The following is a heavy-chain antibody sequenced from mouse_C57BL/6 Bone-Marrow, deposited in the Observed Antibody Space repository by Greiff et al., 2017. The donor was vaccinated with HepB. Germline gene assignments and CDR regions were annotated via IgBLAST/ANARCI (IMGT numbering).Heavy chain of an antibody. J-gene: IGHJ1*03. CDR3: ARETTVVATSYWYFDV. V-gene: IGHV1-55*01. Sequence: QVQLQQPGAELVKPGASVKMSCKASGYTFTSYWITWVKQRPGQGLEWIGDIYPGSGSTNYNEKFKSKATLTVDTSSSTAYMQLSSLTSEDSAVYYCARETTVVATSYWYFDVGGTGTTVTVSS. CDR2: IYPGSGST. CDR1: GYTFTSYW. D-gene: IGHD1-1*01.